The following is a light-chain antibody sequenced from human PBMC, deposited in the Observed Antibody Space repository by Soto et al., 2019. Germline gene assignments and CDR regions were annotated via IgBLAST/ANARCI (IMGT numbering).Light chain of an antibody. Sequence: ENVLTQSPGTLSLSPGERATLSCRASQSVSSSYLAWYQQKPGQAPRLLIYDASSRATDIPDRFSGSGSGADFTLTISSLEPEDFAVYFCQQYGSSPRTFGQGTKVDIK. CDR3: QQYGSSPRT. CDR2: DAS. V-gene: IGKV3-20*01. J-gene: IGKJ1*01. CDR1: QSVSSSY.